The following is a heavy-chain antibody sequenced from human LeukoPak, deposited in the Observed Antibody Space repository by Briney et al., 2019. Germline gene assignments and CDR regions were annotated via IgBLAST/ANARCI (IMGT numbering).Heavy chain of an antibody. CDR2: INHSGST. V-gene: IGHV4-34*01. D-gene: IGHD3-10*01. J-gene: IGHJ4*02. CDR3: ARRKRITMVRGGIEV. CDR1: GGSFSGYY. Sequence: PSETLSLTCAVYGGSFSGYYWSWIRQPPGKGLEWIGEINHSGSTNYNPSLKSRVTISVDTSKNQFSLKPSSVTAADTAVYYCARRKRITMVRGGIEVWGQGTLVTVSS.